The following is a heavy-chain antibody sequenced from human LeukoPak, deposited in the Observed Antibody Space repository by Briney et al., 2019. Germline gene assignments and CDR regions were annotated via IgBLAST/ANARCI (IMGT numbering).Heavy chain of an antibody. CDR2: IGTAGDT. V-gene: IGHV3-13*01. Sequence: GGSLRLSCAASGFTFSSYDTHWVRQATGKGLEWVSAIGTAGDTYFPGSVKGRFTISRENAKNSLYLQMNSLRAEDTAVYYCAKVLRKELGYCSSTSCQTEGKVMDVWGQGTTVTVSS. D-gene: IGHD2-2*01. CDR1: GFTFSSYD. CDR3: AKVLRKELGYCSSTSCQTEGKVMDV. J-gene: IGHJ6*02.